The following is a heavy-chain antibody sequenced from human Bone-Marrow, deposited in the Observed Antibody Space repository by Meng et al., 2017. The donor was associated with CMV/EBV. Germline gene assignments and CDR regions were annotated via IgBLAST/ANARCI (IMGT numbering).Heavy chain of an antibody. CDR2: IYWNDDK. D-gene: IGHD1-26*01. V-gene: IGHV2-5*01. Sequence: SGPTLVKPTQTLTLTCTFSGFSLSTSGVGVGWIRQPPGKALEWLALIYWNDDKRYSPSLKSRLTITKDTSKNQVVLTMTNMDPVDTATYYCARTERELLGRYYYYGMDVWGQGTTVTVSS. CDR1: GFSLSTSGVG. J-gene: IGHJ6*02. CDR3: ARTERELLGRYYYYGMDV.